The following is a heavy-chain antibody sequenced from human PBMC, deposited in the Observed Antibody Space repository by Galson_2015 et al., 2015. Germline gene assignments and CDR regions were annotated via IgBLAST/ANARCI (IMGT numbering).Heavy chain of an antibody. Sequence: TLSLTCTVSRGSISSGNYYWSWIRQPAGKGLEYIGHIYTSGSTNYNPSLKSRVTISLDTSKNQFSPKLSSVTAADTAFYYCARMGYCGSASCIDWGQGTLVTVSS. CDR3: ARMGYCGSASCID. CDR2: IYTSGST. V-gene: IGHV4-61*09. CDR1: RGSISSGNYY. D-gene: IGHD2-2*01. J-gene: IGHJ4*02.